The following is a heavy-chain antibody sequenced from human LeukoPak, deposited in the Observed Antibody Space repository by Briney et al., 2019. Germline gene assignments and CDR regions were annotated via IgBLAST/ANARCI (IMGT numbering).Heavy chain of an antibody. CDR1: GFTFSSYA. D-gene: IGHD3-22*01. V-gene: IGHV3-30*04. CDR2: ISYEGSVK. Sequence: GGSLRLSCSASGFTFSSYAMHWVRQAPGKGLEWVAVISYEGSVKYYGDFVEGRFTIFRDNSKNTLYLEMNNLRPEDTAVYYCAKDVGMYFYDSSGYGHFDNWGQGTLVTVSS. J-gene: IGHJ4*02. CDR3: AKDVGMYFYDSSGYGHFDN.